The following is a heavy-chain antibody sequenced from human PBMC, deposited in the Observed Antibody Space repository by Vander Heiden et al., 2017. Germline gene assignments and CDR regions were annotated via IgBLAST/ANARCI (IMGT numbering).Heavy chain of an antibody. D-gene: IGHD3-22*01. Sequence: EVQLVQSGAEVRKPGESLKISCKGSGYSFTSYWIGGVRQMPGKGLEWMGIIYPGDSDTRYSPSFQGQVTISADKSISTAYLQWSSLKASDTAMYYCARVSNWNYYDSSGYPTDDAFDIWGQGTMVTVSS. CDR2: IYPGDSDT. CDR3: ARVSNWNYYDSSGYPTDDAFDI. V-gene: IGHV5-51*01. J-gene: IGHJ3*02. CDR1: GYSFTSYW.